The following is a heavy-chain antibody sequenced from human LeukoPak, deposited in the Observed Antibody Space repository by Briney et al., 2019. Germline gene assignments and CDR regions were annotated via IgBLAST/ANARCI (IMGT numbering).Heavy chain of an antibody. CDR2: INWNGGST. V-gene: IGHV3-20*01. CDR1: GGSISTYY. Sequence: ETLSLTCTVSGGSISTYYWSWIRQPPGKGLEWVSGINWNGGSTGYADSVKGRFTISRDNAKNSLYLQMNSLRAEDTALYHCARSIGYCTNGVCSTGTAFDIWGQGTMVTVSS. J-gene: IGHJ3*02. D-gene: IGHD2-8*01. CDR3: ARSIGYCTNGVCSTGTAFDI.